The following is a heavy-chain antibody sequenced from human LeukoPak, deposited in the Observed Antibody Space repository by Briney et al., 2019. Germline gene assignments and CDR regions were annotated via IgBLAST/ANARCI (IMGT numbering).Heavy chain of an antibody. J-gene: IGHJ4*02. Sequence: SETLCLTCTVSGDSISNYYWSWIRQSPGKELEWIGYMYNRGSTIYNPSLKSRVTISTDTSKNQFSLRLTSVTAADTAVYYCARAEKAVTGTLDSWGRASVITVSS. CDR1: GDSISNYY. V-gene: IGHV4-59*01. D-gene: IGHD6-19*01. CDR2: MYNRGST. CDR3: ARAEKAVTGTLDS.